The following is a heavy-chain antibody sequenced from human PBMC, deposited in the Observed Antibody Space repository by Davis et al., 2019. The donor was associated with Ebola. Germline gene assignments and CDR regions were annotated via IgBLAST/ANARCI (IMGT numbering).Heavy chain of an antibody. CDR3: KSAGMVQGVIVDY. CDR2: IRSKANSYAT. V-gene: IGHV3-73*01. CDR1: GFTFSGSA. J-gene: IGHJ4*02. D-gene: IGHD3-10*01. Sequence: PGGSLRLSCAASGFTFSGSAMHWVRQASGKGLEWVGRIRSKANSYATAYAASVKGRFTISRDDSKNTAYLQMNSLKTEDTAVYYCKSAGMVQGVIVDYWGQGTLVTVSS.